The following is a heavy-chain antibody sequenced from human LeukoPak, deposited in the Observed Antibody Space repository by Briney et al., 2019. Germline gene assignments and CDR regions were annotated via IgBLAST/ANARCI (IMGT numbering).Heavy chain of an antibody. D-gene: IGHD2-2*02. CDR2: ISGSGGST. CDR3: AKDASGYTGYNWFDP. CDR1: GFTFSSYA. V-gene: IGHV3-23*01. Sequence: PGGSLRLSCAASGFTFSSYAMSWVRQAPGKGLEWVSGISGSGGSTYYADSVKGRFTISRDNSKNTLYLQMNSLRAEDTAVYYCAKDASGYTGYNWFDPWGQGTLVTVSS. J-gene: IGHJ5*02.